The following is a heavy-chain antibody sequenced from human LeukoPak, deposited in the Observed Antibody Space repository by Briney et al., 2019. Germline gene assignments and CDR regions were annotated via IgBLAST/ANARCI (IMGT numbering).Heavy chain of an antibody. J-gene: IGHJ4*02. V-gene: IGHV3-21*01. CDR1: GFTFSTYT. Sequence: GGSLRLSCAASGFTFSTYTLKRVRQAPGKGLEWVSSISSSSYIYYADSVKGRFTISRDNAKNSLYLQMNSLRAEDTAVYYCAKSLPHLRAFDYWGQGTLVTVSS. CDR3: AKSLPHLRAFDY. CDR2: ISSSSYI.